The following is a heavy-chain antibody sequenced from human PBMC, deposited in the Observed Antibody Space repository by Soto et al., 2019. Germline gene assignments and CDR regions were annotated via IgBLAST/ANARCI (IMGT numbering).Heavy chain of an antibody. Sequence: HGESLKISCKGSGYTFTSYWIGWVRQMPGKGLEWMGIIYPGDSDTRYSPSFQGQVTISADKSISTAYLQWSSLKASDTAMYYCARRGYSYGFNGAYYYGMDVWGQGTTVTVSS. CDR3: ARRGYSYGFNGAYYYGMDV. J-gene: IGHJ6*02. CDR1: GYTFTSYW. V-gene: IGHV5-51*01. D-gene: IGHD5-18*01. CDR2: IYPGDSDT.